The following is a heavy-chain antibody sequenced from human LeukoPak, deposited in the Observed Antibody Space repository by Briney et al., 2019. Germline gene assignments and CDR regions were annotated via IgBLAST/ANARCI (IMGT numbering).Heavy chain of an antibody. Sequence: SETPSLTCTVSGGSISSYYWSWLRQPPGKGLEWIGYIYYSGSTNYNPSLKSRVTISVDTSKNQFSLKLSSVTAADTAVYYCARVGLYCSGGSCYPNWFDPWGQGTLVTVSS. V-gene: IGHV4-59*01. D-gene: IGHD2-15*01. CDR3: ARVGLYCSGGSCYPNWFDP. CDR2: IYYSGST. J-gene: IGHJ5*02. CDR1: GGSISSYY.